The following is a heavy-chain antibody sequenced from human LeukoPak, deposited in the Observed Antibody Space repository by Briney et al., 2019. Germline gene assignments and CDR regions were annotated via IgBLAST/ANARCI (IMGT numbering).Heavy chain of an antibody. CDR1: RFTLSSYA. V-gene: IGHV3-23*01. Sequence: GGSLRLSCAASRFTLSSYAMSWVRQAPGKGLEWVSAISGSGGSTYYADSVKGRFTISRDNSKNTLYLQMNSLRAEDTAVYYCAKGGGSVAGTTADYWGQGTLVTVSS. J-gene: IGHJ4*02. D-gene: IGHD6-19*01. CDR2: ISGSGGST. CDR3: AKGGGSVAGTTADY.